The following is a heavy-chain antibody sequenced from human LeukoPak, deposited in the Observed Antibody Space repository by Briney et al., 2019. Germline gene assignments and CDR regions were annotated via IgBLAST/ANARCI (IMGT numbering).Heavy chain of an antibody. D-gene: IGHD3-10*01. V-gene: IGHV3-23*01. CDR1: GFTFSSYV. CDR3: AKELYYGSGNYYTLDYYYGMDV. Sequence: GGSLRLSCAASGFTFSSYVMSWVRQAPGKGLEWVSAISASGDDTHYADSVKGRFTISRDNSKNTLYLQMNSLRAEDTAVYYCAKELYYGSGNYYTLDYYYGMDVWGQGTTVTVSS. CDR2: ISASGDDT. J-gene: IGHJ6*02.